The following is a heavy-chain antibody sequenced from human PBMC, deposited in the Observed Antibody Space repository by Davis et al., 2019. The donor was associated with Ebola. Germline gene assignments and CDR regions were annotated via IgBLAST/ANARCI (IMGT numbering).Heavy chain of an antibody. D-gene: IGHD6-13*01. CDR2: ISSSGSPI. CDR1: GFTFSDYY. V-gene: IGHV3-11*01. J-gene: IGHJ4*02. Sequence: GESLKISCAASGFTFSDYYMSWIRQAPGKGLEWVSYISSSGSPIYYADSVKGRFTIARDNAKNSLYLQMNSLRAEDTAVYYCTKGKGYFLDYWGQGTLVTVSS. CDR3: TKGKGYFLDY.